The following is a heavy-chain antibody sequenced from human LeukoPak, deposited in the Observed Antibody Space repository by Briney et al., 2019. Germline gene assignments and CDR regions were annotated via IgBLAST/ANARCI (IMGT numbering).Heavy chain of an antibody. V-gene: IGHV4-4*02. CDR3: AGIDSSTSAYYFDN. Sequence: SGTLSLTCAVSGGSITSTTWWTWVRQPPGKSLEWIGEIFHSGGTNYNPSLKSRVTISVDKSRNQFSLNLTSVTAADTAVYYCAGIDSSTSAYYFDNWGQGTLITVSS. D-gene: IGHD3-22*01. CDR2: IFHSGGT. J-gene: IGHJ4*02. CDR1: GGSITSTTW.